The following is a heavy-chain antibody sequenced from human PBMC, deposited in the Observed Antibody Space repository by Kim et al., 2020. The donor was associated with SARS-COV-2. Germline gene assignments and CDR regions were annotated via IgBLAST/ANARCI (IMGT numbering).Heavy chain of an antibody. CDR1: GFTFSSYA. J-gene: IGHJ5*02. CDR3: AKDHHYGSGSTWWFDP. Sequence: GGSLRLSCAASGFTFSSYAMSWVRQAPGKGLEWVSAISGSGGSTYYADSVKGRFTISRDNSKNTLYLQMNSLRAEDTAVYYCAKDHHYGSGSTWWFDPWGQVTLVTVSS. V-gene: IGHV3-23*01. CDR2: ISGSGGST. D-gene: IGHD3-10*01.